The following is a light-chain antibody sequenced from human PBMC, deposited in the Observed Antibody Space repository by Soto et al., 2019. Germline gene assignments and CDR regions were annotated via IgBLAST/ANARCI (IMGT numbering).Light chain of an antibody. V-gene: IGLV2-14*01. CDR2: EVS. Sequence: QSVLTQPASVSGSPGQSITMSCTGTRTDVGGYNFVSWYQQHPGKAPKLIIYEVSNRPSGVSHRFSGSKSDNTASLTISGLQAEDEADYYCCSYVSSKTYVFGTGTKVTVL. CDR3: CSYVSSKTYV. J-gene: IGLJ1*01. CDR1: RTDVGGYNF.